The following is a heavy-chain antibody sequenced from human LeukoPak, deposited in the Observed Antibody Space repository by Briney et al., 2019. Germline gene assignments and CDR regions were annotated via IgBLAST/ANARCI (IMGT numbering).Heavy chain of an antibody. CDR3: AKDRDTAMVFDY. CDR2: ISGSGGST. V-gene: IGHV3-23*01. J-gene: IGHJ4*02. CDR1: GFTFNTYA. Sequence: GGSLRLSCAASGFTFNTYAMSWVRQAPGKGLEWVSAISGSGGSTYYADSVKGRFTISRDNSKNTLYLQMNSLRAEDTAVYYCAKDRDTAMVFDYWGQGTLVTVSS. D-gene: IGHD5-18*01.